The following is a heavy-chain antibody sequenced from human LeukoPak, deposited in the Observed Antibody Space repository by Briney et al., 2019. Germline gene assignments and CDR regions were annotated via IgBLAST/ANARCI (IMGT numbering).Heavy chain of an antibody. CDR2: ISDIGSI. J-gene: IGHJ4*02. V-gene: IGHV4-59*08. Sequence: PSETLSLTCTVCGGSISSYYWSWIRQPPGKGVEWNAYISDIGSISYNPSLKSRVTISLDTSKNQFSLKLSSVTAADTAVYYCAGHHPRNTVDFWGQGTLVTVSS. CDR1: GGSISSYY. D-gene: IGHD2/OR15-2a*01. CDR3: AGHHPRNTVDF.